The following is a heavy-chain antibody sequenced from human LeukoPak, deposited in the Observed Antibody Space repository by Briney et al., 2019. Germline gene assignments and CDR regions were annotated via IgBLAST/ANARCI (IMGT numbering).Heavy chain of an antibody. CDR2: IIPILGIA. J-gene: IGHJ4*02. CDR1: GGTFSSYT. CDR3: ARDFASYDYDSSGYSFDY. V-gene: IGHV1-69*04. Sequence: ASVKVSCKASGGTFSSYTISWVRQAPGQGLEWMGRIIPILGIANYAQKFQGRVTITADKSTSTAYMELSSLRSEDTAVYYCARDFASYDYDSSGYSFDYWGQGTLVTVSS. D-gene: IGHD3-22*01.